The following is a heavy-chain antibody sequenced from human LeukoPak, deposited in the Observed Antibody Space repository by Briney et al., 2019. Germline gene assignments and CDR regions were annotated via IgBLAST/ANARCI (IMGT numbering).Heavy chain of an antibody. V-gene: IGHV1-2*02. D-gene: IGHD2-2*01. J-gene: IGHJ4*02. CDR3: ARDVGEYCSSTSCYASDY. CDR2: INPNSGGT. Sequence: ASVKVSCTASGYTFTGYYIHWVRQAPGQGLEWMGWINPNSGGTNYAQKFQGRVTMTRDASISTAYMELSRLRSDDTAVYYCARDVGEYCSSTSCYASDYWGQGTLVTVSS. CDR1: GYTFTGYY.